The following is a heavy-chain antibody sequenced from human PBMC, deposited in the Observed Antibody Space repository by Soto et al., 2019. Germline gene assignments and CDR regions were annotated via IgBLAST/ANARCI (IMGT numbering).Heavy chain of an antibody. V-gene: IGHV4-39*01. J-gene: IGHJ6*03. D-gene: IGHD6-19*01. CDR1: GGSISSSSYY. CDR3: ARTMTVADTNYYYYYMDV. CDR2: IYYSGST. Sequence: PSETLSLTCTVSGGSISSSSYYWGWIRQPPGKGLEWIGSIYYSGSTYYNTSLKSRVTISVDTSKNQFSLKLSSVTAADTAVYYFARTMTVADTNYYYYYMDVWGKGTTVTVSS.